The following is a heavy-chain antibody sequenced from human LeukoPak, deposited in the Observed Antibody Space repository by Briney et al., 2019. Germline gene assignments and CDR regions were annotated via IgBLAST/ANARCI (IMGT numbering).Heavy chain of an antibody. J-gene: IGHJ4*02. CDR2: IYPGDSDT. V-gene: IGHV5-51*01. Sequence: GESLKISFQGSGYSFTSYWIGWVRPMPGKGLEWMGIIYPGDSDTRFCPSFQGQVTISADKSISTAYLQWSSLKASDTAMYYCARVLGQWPDWDFDYWGQGTLVTVSS. CDR3: ARVLGQWPDWDFDY. CDR1: GYSFTSYW. D-gene: IGHD3/OR15-3a*01.